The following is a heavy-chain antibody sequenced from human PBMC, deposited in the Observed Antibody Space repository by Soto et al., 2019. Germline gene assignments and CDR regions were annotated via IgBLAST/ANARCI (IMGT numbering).Heavy chain of an antibody. CDR3: ARLAYSGYLQT. Sequence: SETLSLTCAMYGGSFSDYYWGWIRQPPGKGLEWIASIYYSGATYYNPSLQSRVTISVDTSNNRFSLTLSSLTAADTAVYFCARLAYSGYLQTWGQGSLVTVSS. CDR1: GGSFSDYY. V-gene: IGHV4-39*02. J-gene: IGHJ1*01. CDR2: IYYSGAT. D-gene: IGHD1-26*01.